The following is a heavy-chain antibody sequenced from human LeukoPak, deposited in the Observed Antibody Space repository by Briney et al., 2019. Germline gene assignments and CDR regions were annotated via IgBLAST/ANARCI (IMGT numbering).Heavy chain of an antibody. D-gene: IGHD6-6*01. CDR1: GGSISSYS. J-gene: IGHJ4*02. Sequence: SETLSLTCTVSGGSISSYSWSWIRQPPGKGLEWIGYIYYSGSTNYNPSLKSRVTISVDTSKNQFSLKLSSVTAADTAVYYCARGVARSSKFHFSYYFDYWGQGTLVTVSS. CDR3: ARGVARSSKFHFSYYFDY. V-gene: IGHV4-59*12. CDR2: IYYSGST.